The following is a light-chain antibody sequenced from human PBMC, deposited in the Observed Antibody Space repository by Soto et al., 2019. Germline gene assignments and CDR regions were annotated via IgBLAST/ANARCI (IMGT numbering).Light chain of an antibody. CDR2: GAS. J-gene: IGKJ5*01. CDR1: QSVSNSY. Sequence: EIVLTQSPGTLSLSPGERATLSCRASQSVSNSYLAWYQQIPGQAPRLLIYGASSRATGIPDRFSGSGSGTHFTLTITRLEPEDFAVYYCQQYGSSPPAITFGQGTRLEIK. CDR3: QQYGSSPPAIT. V-gene: IGKV3-20*01.